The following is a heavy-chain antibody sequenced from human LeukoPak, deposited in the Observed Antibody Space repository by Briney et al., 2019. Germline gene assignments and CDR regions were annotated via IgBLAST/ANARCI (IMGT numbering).Heavy chain of an antibody. CDR2: IYPGDSDA. V-gene: IGHV5-51*01. D-gene: IGHD2-15*01. CDR3: ARRGYCSGGSCFSHAFDI. CDR1: GYSFTSYW. J-gene: IGHJ3*02. Sequence: GESLKISCKGSGYSFTSYWIGWVRQMPGKGLEWMGIIYPGDSDARYRPSFQGQVTISADKSTSTAYLQWSSLKASDTAMYYCARRGYCSGGSCFSHAFDIWGQGTMATVSS.